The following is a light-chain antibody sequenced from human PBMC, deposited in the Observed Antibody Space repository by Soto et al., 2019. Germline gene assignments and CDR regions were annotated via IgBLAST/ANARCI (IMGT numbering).Light chain of an antibody. Sequence: QSALTQPASVSGSPGQSITISCTGTSSDVGSDNLVSWYQLHPGKAPRLIIYEVSQRPSGVSNRFSGSKSGNTASLTISGLQAEDEPDYHCCSYVGTSTYVFGTGTKLTVL. CDR3: CSYVGTSTYV. V-gene: IGLV2-23*02. CDR2: EVS. J-gene: IGLJ1*01. CDR1: SSDVGSDNL.